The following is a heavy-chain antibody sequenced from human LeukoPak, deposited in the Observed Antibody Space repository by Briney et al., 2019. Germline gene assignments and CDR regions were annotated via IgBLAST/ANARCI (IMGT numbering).Heavy chain of an antibody. CDR1: GFTFSSYW. CDR2: IHGDGTNT. CDR3: ARGYGDYVAYFDY. J-gene: IGHJ4*02. V-gene: IGHV3-74*03. D-gene: IGHD4-17*01. Sequence: GGSLRLSCAGSGFTFSSYWMHWVRQAPGKGLVWVSRIHGDGTNTKYANSVEGRFTISRDNAKNTLYLQVNSLRAEDTAVYYCARGYGDYVAYFDYWGQGTLVTVSS.